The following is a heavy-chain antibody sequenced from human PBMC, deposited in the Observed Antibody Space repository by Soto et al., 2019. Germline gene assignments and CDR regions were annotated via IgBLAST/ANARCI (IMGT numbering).Heavy chain of an antibody. D-gene: IGHD3-10*01. J-gene: IGHJ5*02. CDR1: CGSIISFTYY. CDR3: ARRERYYGSPGWFDP. Sequence: SETLSLTCSFSCGSIISFTYYWGWIRQPPGKGLEWIGTFYYNENTYYNPSLKSRVTLTVDTAKNQFSLNLRSVTAADTAMYFCARRERYYGSPGWFDPWGPGTLVTVSS. CDR2: FYYNENT. V-gene: IGHV4-39*01.